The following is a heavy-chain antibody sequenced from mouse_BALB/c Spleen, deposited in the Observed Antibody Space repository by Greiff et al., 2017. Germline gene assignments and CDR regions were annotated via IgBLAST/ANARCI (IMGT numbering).Heavy chain of an antibody. CDR1: GYTFTSYY. D-gene: IGHD2-4*01. V-gene: IGHV1S81*02. CDR3: ARFPIYYDYDWYFDV. CDR2: INPSNGRT. J-gene: IGHJ1*01. Sequence: VQRVESGAELVKPGASVKLSCKASGYTFTSYYMYWVKQRPGQGLEWIGEINPSNGRTNYNEKFKSKATLTVDKSSSTAYMQLSSLTSEDSAVYYCARFPIYYDYDWYFDVWGAGTTVTVSS.